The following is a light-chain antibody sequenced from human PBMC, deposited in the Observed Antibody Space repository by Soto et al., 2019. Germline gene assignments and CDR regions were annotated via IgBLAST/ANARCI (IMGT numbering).Light chain of an antibody. J-gene: IGKJ3*01. CDR1: QSVSSS. CDR3: QQYNTWPIFT. CDR2: GAS. Sequence: EIVMTQSPATLSVSPGERATLSCRASQSVSSSLAWYQQKPGQAPRLLIYGASTRATGISARFSGSASGTEFTLTISSLQSEDFAIYYCQQYNTWPIFTFGPGTKVDFK. V-gene: IGKV3-15*01.